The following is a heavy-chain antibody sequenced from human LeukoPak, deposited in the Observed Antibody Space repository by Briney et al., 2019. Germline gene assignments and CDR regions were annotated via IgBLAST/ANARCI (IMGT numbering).Heavy chain of an antibody. CDR1: RFTYRDYY. J-gene: IGHJ6*04. D-gene: IGHD3-9*01. Sequence: VGSLILSCAAPRFTYRDYYISGIPQAPWKVLEGFSYITCSSSYTNYAEPVKGRFTIARDIAKYSVYLQMNSLRAEDTAVYFFFKQKTAYEILTGYYGTPAAAPPPNYGMDVWGKGTTVTVSS. CDR2: ITCSSSYT. CDR3: FKQKTAYEILTGYYGTPAAAPPPNYGMDV. V-gene: IGHV3-11*06.